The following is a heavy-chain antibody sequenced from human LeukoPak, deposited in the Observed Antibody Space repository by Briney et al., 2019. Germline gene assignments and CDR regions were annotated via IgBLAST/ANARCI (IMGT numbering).Heavy chain of an antibody. V-gene: IGHV4-39*01. CDR1: GGSISSSTYY. Sequence: SETLSLTCTVSGGSISSSTYYWVWIRQPPGKGPEWIGTFNHRGSTYYNPSLKSRVTMSLDTSKNQFSLNLNSVTAADTAVFYCVRKTIGSSYDHWGQGTLVTVSS. CDR3: VRKTIGSSYDH. J-gene: IGHJ4*02. D-gene: IGHD3-16*01. CDR2: FNHRGST.